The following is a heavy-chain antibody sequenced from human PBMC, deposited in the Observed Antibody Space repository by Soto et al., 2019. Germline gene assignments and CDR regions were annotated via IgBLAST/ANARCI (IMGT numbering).Heavy chain of an antibody. J-gene: IGHJ6*02. CDR1: GYTFTSYG. CDR3: ARDREIVVVVAAVNYYYYGMDV. D-gene: IGHD2-15*01. CDR2: ISAYNGNT. V-gene: IGHV1-18*01. Sequence: ASVKVSCKASGYTFTSYGISWVRQAPGQGLEWMGWISAYNGNTNYPQKLQGRVTMTTDTSTRTAYMELRSLRSDETAVYYCARDREIVVVVAAVNYYYYGMDVWGQGTTVTVSS.